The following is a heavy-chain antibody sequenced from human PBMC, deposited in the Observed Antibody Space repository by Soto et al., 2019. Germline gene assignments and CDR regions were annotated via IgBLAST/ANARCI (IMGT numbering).Heavy chain of an antibody. J-gene: IGHJ4*02. CDR2: IYYSGST. V-gene: IGHV4-30-4*01. Sequence: PSETLSLTCTVSGGSITSDNYWSWIRQSPGKGLEWIGHIYYSGSTDYNPSLKSRVSISIDTPKTQVSLRLSSVTGADTAVYYCAREGAKSSDGLYYFDYWGRGTLVTVSS. CDR3: AREGAKSSDGLYYFDY. D-gene: IGHD3-16*01. CDR1: GGSITSDNY.